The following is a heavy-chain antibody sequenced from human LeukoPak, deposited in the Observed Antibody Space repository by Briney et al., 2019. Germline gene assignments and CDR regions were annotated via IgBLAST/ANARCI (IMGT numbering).Heavy chain of an antibody. CDR1: GFTFSTYW. D-gene: IGHD6-25*01. Sequence: GGSLRLSCAASGFTFSTYWMSWVRQAPGKGLEWVANIKQDGSEKYYVDSVKGRFTISRDNAKNSLYLQMNSLRAEDTAVYYCASGPGIAALRAFDIWGQGTMVTVSS. CDR3: ASGPGIAALRAFDI. CDR2: IKQDGSEK. J-gene: IGHJ3*02. V-gene: IGHV3-7*03.